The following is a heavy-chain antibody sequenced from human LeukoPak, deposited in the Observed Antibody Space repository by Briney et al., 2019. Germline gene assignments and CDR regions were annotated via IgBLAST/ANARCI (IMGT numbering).Heavy chain of an antibody. J-gene: IGHJ3*02. V-gene: IGHV4-34*01. Sequence: PSETLSLTCAVYGGSFSGYYWSWVRQPPGKGLEWIGEINHSGSTNYNPSLKSRVTISVDTSKNQFSLKLTSVTAADTAVYYCAREIVATIGDAFDIWGQGTMVTVSS. CDR3: AREIVATIGDAFDI. CDR2: INHSGST. D-gene: IGHD5-12*01. CDR1: GGSFSGYY.